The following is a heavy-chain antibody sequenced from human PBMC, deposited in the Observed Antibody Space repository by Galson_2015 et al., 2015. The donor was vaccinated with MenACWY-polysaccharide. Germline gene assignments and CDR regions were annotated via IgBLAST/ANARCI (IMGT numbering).Heavy chain of an antibody. D-gene: IGHD3-22*01. V-gene: IGHV5-51*03. Sequence: QSGAEVKKPGESLKISCKGSGYSFSTFWIGWVRQMPGKGLEWMGIIYPGDSDTEYSPSFQGQVTISADKSISTAYLQWTSLKASDTAMYYCALVGGMNYYDSSGFSAFDIWGQGTMITVSS. J-gene: IGHJ3*02. CDR2: IYPGDSDT. CDR1: GYSFSTFW. CDR3: ALVGGMNYYDSSGFSAFDI.